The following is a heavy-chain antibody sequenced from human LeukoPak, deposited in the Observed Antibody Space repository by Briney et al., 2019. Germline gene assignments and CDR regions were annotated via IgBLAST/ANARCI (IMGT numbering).Heavy chain of an antibody. CDR3: ARDSRGMSCSGGGCYSGMDV. CDR1: GFIFSDFY. V-gene: IGHV3-11*05. D-gene: IGHD2-15*01. Sequence: GGSLRLSCAASGFIFSDFYMSWIRQAPGKGLEWVSYISSGNSYTNYADSVKGRFTISRDNTKNSLFLEMNSLRPEDTAVYFCARDSRGMSCSGGGCYSGMDVWGQGTTVTVSS. J-gene: IGHJ6*02. CDR2: ISSGNSYT.